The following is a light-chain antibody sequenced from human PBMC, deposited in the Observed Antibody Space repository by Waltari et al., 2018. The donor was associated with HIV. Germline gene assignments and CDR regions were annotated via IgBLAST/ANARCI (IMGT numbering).Light chain of an antibody. CDR3: ATWGDSLNGVV. CDR1: SSNIGTNT. CDR2: NND. Sequence: SVLPQPPSASGTPGQRVTISCSGSSSNIGTNTVNWYQQLPGTAPKLLIYNNDQRPSGVPDRFSGSKSDISASLAISGLQSEDEANYYCATWGDSLNGVVFGGGTKLTVL. J-gene: IGLJ2*01. V-gene: IGLV1-44*01.